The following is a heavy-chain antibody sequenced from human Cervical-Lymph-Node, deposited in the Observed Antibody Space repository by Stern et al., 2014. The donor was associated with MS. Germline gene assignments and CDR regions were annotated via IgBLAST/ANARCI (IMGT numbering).Heavy chain of an antibody. D-gene: IGHD6-19*01. J-gene: IGHJ3*02. V-gene: IGHV4-59*01. CDR1: GGSISSYY. Sequence: QVQLQESGPGLVKPSETLSLTCTVSGGSISSYYWSWIRQPPGKGLEWIGYIYYSGSTNYHPSLKSRVTISVDTSKNQFSLKLSSVTAADTAVYYCARGGQWLDDAFDIWGQGTMVTVSS. CDR3: ARGGQWLDDAFDI. CDR2: IYYSGST.